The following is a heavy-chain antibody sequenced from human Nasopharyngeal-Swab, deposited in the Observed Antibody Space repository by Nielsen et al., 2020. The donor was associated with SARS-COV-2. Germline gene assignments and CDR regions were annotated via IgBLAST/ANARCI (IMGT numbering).Heavy chain of an antibody. CDR1: GGSFSGYY. Sequence: SETLSLTCAVSGGSFSGYYWSWIRQPPGKGLEWIGEINHSGSTNCNPPLRIRVTISVDTSKNQFSLKLSSVTAADTAVYYCARGRLRSYYDYVWGSYRSDAFDIWGQGTMVTVSS. CDR2: INHSGST. D-gene: IGHD3-16*02. J-gene: IGHJ3*02. V-gene: IGHV4-34*01. CDR3: ARGRLRSYYDYVWGSYRSDAFDI.